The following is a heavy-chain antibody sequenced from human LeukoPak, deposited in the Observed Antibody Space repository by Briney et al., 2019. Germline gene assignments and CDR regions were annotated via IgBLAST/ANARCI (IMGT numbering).Heavy chain of an antibody. V-gene: IGHV1-18*01. CDR3: ARAGYYYGSGSSGWFDP. CDR2: ISAYNGNT. Sequence: ASVKVSCKASGYTFTSYGISWVRQAPGQGLEWMGWISAYNGNTNYAQKLQGRVTMTTDTSTSTAYMELRSLRSDDTAVYYCARAGYYYGSGSSGWFDPWGQGTLVTVSS. J-gene: IGHJ5*02. D-gene: IGHD3-10*01. CDR1: GYTFTSYG.